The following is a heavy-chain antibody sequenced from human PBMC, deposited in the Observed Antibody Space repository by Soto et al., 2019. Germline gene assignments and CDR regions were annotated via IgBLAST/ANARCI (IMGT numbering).Heavy chain of an antibody. Sequence: QVQLVQSGAEVKKPGSSVKVSCKASGGTFSSYAISWVRQAPGQGLEWMGGIIPIFGTANYAQKFQGRVTITADESTSTAYMELSSLRSEDKAVYYCATPPMATITYYHGMDVWGQGTTVTVSS. D-gene: IGHD5-12*01. CDR2: IIPIFGTA. CDR3: ATPPMATITYYHGMDV. CDR1: GGTFSSYA. V-gene: IGHV1-69*12. J-gene: IGHJ6*02.